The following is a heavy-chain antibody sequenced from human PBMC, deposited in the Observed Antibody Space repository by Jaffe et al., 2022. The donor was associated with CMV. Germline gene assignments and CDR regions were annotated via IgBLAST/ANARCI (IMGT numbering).Heavy chain of an antibody. D-gene: IGHD6-13*01. CDR3: ARGGVPADDTHTPNDY. V-gene: IGHV1-46*01. Sequence: QVQLVQSGAEVKKPGASVKVSCKASGYTFTTFYMHWVRQAPGQGLEWMGLINPSGVSTSYAQKFQGRVTMTRDTSTSTVYMELSSLTSEDTAVYYCARGGVPADDTHTPNDYWGQGTLVTVSS. CDR2: INPSGVST. CDR1: GYTFTTFY. J-gene: IGHJ4*02.